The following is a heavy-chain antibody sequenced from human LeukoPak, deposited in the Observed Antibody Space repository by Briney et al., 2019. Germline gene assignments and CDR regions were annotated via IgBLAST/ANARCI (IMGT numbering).Heavy chain of an antibody. J-gene: IGHJ6*02. CDR2: MNPNRGNT. CDR1: GYTFTSYD. V-gene: IGHV1-8*01. D-gene: IGHD3-10*01. Sequence: ASVKVSCKASGYTFTSYDINWVRQATGQGLEWMGWMNPNRGNTGYAQKFQGGVTMTRNTSISTAYMELSSLRSEDTAVYYCARITVSITMVRGEHYYYYGMDVWGQGTTVTVSS. CDR3: ARITVSITMVRGEHYYYYGMDV.